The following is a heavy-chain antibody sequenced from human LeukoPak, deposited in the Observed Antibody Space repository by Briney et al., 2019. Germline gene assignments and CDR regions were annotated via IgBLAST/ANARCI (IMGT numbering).Heavy chain of an antibody. CDR3: ARGYCGGGSCYTF. CDR1: GFTFSHYE. CDR2: ISISGGGRTM. V-gene: IGHV3-48*03. J-gene: IGHJ4*02. D-gene: IGHD2-15*01. Sequence: GGSLRLSCAASGFTFSHYEMNWVRQAPGKGLEWVSYISISGGGRTMYYADSVKGRFTISRDNAKSSLFLQMNSLRAEDTAVYYCARGYCGGGSCYTFWGQGTLVTVSS.